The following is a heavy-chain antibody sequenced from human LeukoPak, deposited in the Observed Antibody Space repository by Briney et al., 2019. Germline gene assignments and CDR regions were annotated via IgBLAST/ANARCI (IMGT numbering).Heavy chain of an antibody. Sequence: GGSLRLSCAASGFILSNYGVHWVRQAPGKGLEWVAVISNDGSTKFYTDPVKGRFTISRDNSKNTVDLQMDSLRTDDTARYFCAREEEGELPDYWGQGTLVTVSS. D-gene: IGHD1-26*01. CDR1: GFILSNYG. CDR3: AREEEGELPDY. J-gene: IGHJ4*02. CDR2: ISNDGSTK. V-gene: IGHV3-30*03.